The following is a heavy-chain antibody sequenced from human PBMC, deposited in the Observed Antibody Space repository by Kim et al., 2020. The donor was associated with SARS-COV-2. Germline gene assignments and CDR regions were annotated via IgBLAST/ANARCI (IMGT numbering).Heavy chain of an antibody. J-gene: IGHJ4*02. CDR2: IYRGDST. CDR3: AKESARYNYGTIDY. CDR1: GFTVSSNY. V-gene: IGHV3-66*01. D-gene: IGHD5-18*01. Sequence: GGSLRLSCAVSGFTVSSNYMSWVRQAPGKGLEWVSMIYRGDSTYYADSVKGRFTISRDNSKNTLYLQMNSLRADDTAIYYCAKESARYNYGTIDYWGQGTRVTVSS.